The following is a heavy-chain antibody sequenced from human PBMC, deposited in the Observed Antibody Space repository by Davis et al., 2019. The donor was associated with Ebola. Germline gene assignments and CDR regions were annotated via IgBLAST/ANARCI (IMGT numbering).Heavy chain of an antibody. D-gene: IGHD3-22*01. CDR2: IVVGSGNT. CDR3: AADLGYYDSSGYYLPGYYYMDV. J-gene: IGHJ6*03. CDR1: GFTFTSSA. V-gene: IGHV1-58*01. Sequence: SVKVSCKASGFTFTSSAVQWVRQARGQRLEWIGWIVVGSGNTNYAQKFQERVTITRDMSTSTAYMELSSLRSEDTAVYYCAADLGYYDSSGYYLPGYYYMDVWGKGTTVTVSS.